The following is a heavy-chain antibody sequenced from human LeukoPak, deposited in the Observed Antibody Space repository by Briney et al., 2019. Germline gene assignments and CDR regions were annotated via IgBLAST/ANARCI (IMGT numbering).Heavy chain of an antibody. CDR1: GFTFSTYA. CDR3: AREGYSPY. Sequence: GGSLRLSCVGSGFTFSTYAMSWVRQAPGKGPEWVSGISGSGGSKNYADSVKGRFTIFRDNSKNTLFLQMNSLRAEDTAVYYCAREGYSPYWGQGTLVTVSS. CDR2: ISGSGGSK. J-gene: IGHJ4*02. V-gene: IGHV3-23*01. D-gene: IGHD6-13*01.